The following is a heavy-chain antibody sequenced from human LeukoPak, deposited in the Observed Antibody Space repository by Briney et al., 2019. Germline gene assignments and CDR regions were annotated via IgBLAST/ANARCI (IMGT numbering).Heavy chain of an antibody. CDR3: ARILSGFDY. J-gene: IGHJ4*02. D-gene: IGHD2/OR15-2a*01. CDR1: GYTFTGYY. V-gene: IGHV1-2*02. Sequence: AASVKVSCKASGYTFTGYYIHWVRQAPGQGLEWMGWINPNSGGTNYAQIFQGRVTMTRDTSISTAYMELSRLRSDDTAVYYCARILSGFDYWGQGTLVTVSS. CDR2: INPNSGGT.